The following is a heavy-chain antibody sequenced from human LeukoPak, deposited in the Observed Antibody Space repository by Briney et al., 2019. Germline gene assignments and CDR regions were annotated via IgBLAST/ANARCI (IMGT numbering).Heavy chain of an antibody. J-gene: IGHJ3*02. V-gene: IGHV1-8*01. D-gene: IGHD2-15*01. Sequence: GGSVKVSCKASGYTFTSYDINWVRQATGQGLEWMGWMNPNSGNTGYAQKFQGRVTMTRNTSISTAYMELSSLRSEDTAVYYCATRHCSGGSCYLSAFDIWGQGTMVTVSS. CDR2: MNPNSGNT. CDR3: ATRHCSGGSCYLSAFDI. CDR1: GYTFTSYD.